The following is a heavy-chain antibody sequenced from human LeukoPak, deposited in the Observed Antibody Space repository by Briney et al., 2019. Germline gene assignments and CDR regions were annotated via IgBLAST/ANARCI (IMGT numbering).Heavy chain of an antibody. CDR3: ARRGSSSSHFDS. Sequence: GESLKISFQGSGHNFNTYWIGWVRQMPGKGLEWMGIIYPEDSDARYSPSFQGHVTISADKSISTAYLQWSTLKASDTATYYCARRGSSSSHFDSWGRGTQVIVSS. CDR1: GHNFNTYW. D-gene: IGHD2/OR15-2a*01. V-gene: IGHV5-51*01. J-gene: IGHJ4*01. CDR2: IYPEDSDA.